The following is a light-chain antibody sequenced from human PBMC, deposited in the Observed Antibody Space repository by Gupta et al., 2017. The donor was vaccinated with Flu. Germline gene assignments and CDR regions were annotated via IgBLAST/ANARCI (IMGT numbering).Light chain of an antibody. Sequence: QSALTQPPSVSGSPGQSVTISCTGTSNDVAAYDRVSWYQQAPGTAPKLMIYEVTNRPSGVPDRFSGSKSGNTASLTISGLQAEDEADYFCASYTTANTLVFGGGTKLTRL. J-gene: IGLJ2*01. V-gene: IGLV2-18*02. CDR2: EVT. CDR1: SNDVAAYDR. CDR3: ASYTTANTLV.